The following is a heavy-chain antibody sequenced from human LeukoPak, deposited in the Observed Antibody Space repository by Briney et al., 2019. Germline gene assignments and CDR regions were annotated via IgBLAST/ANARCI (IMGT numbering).Heavy chain of an antibody. Sequence: GGSLRLSCAASGFTFSNYAMSWVRQAPGKGLEWVSAISGSGNSTYYADSVKGRFTISRDNSKNTLYLQMNSLRAEDTAVYYCARDRSRYYGSGSSLDYWGQGTLVTVSS. D-gene: IGHD3-10*01. V-gene: IGHV3-23*01. CDR1: GFTFSNYA. CDR2: ISGSGNST. J-gene: IGHJ4*02. CDR3: ARDRSRYYGSGSSLDY.